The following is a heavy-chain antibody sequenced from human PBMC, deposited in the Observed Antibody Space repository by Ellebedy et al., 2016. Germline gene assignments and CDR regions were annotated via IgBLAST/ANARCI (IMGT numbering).Heavy chain of an antibody. D-gene: IGHD6-13*01. CDR2: TRNKAKSYTT. CDR1: GFTVSDHY. J-gene: IGHJ4*02. CDR3: ARDSRSLPY. Sequence: GESLKISXAASGFTVSDHYMDWVRQAPGKGLEWVGRTRNKAKSYTTEYAASVKGRFSISRDDSNNSLYLQMNSLRAEDTAVYYCARDSRSLPYWGQGTLVTVSS. V-gene: IGHV3-72*01.